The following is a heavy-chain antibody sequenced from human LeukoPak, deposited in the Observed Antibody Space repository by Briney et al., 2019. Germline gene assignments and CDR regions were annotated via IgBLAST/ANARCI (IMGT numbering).Heavy chain of an antibody. J-gene: IGHJ5*01. D-gene: IGHD1-26*01. CDR1: GGTCSICA. CDR3: APDDGSATVGFAS. CDR2: IIPILGTT. V-gene: IGHV1-69*05. Sequence: SVKLSCNSSGGTCSICAFSWGRQAPGPGLQLMGGIIPILGTTSYAQQVQGRVTMTTDESTSTAFMELSSPRSEDTAIHYCAPDDGSATVGFASRGHGTLLTASS.